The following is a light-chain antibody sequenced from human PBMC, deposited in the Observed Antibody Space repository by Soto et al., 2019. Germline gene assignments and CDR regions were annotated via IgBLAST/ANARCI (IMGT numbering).Light chain of an antibody. CDR3: QQYGSSST. CDR2: GAS. CDR1: QSVSSNY. J-gene: IGKJ1*01. Sequence: EIVLTQSPGTLSLSPWERVTLSCRASQSVSSNYLAWYQQKPGQAPRLLIYGASSRATGIPDRFSGSGSGTDFTLTISRLEPEDFAVYYCQQYGSSSTFGQGTKVDIK. V-gene: IGKV3-20*01.